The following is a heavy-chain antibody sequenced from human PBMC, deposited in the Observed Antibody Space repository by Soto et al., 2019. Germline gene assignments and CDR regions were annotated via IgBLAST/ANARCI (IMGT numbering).Heavy chain of an antibody. CDR1: GYSFTSYW. D-gene: IGHD3-22*01. CDR3: AKVIYSSAYYQGYHFSY. CDR2: IYPGDSDT. V-gene: IGHV5-51*01. J-gene: IGHJ4*02. Sequence: PREELKVSYKGSGYSFTSYWIGLVRQMPGKGLEWMGIIYPGDSDTRYSPSFQGQVTISADKSISTAYLQWNSLKAADTAMYYCAKVIYSSAYYQGYHFSYRGQG.